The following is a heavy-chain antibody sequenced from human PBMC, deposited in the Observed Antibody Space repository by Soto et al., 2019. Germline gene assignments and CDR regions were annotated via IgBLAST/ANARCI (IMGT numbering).Heavy chain of an antibody. CDR1: GFTFSSYW. CDR2: IKRDGSST. V-gene: IGHV3-74*01. Sequence: PGGSLRLSCAASGFTFSSYWMHWVRQAPGKGLVWVSRIKRDGSSTSYADSVKGRFTISRDNAKNTLYLQMNSLRAEDTAVYYCAVAVAGPTAIGYWGQGTLVIVSS. CDR3: AVAVAGPTAIGY. D-gene: IGHD6-19*01. J-gene: IGHJ4*02.